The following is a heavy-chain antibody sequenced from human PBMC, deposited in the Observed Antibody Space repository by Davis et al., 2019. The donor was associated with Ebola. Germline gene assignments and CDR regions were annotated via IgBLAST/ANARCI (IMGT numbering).Heavy chain of an antibody. Sequence: MPSETLSLTCTVSGGSISSYYWSWIRQGQEGLEWIGEINESGNTNYNPSLKSRVTISEDASRNQFSLKLSSVTAADTAVYYCARGKLTFDPWGQGTLVTVSS. J-gene: IGHJ5*02. CDR1: GGSISSYY. CDR3: ARGKLTFDP. CDR2: INESGNT. V-gene: IGHV4-59*13. D-gene: IGHD4-23*01.